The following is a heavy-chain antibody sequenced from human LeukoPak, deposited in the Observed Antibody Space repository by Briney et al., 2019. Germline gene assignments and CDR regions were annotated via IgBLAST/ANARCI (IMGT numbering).Heavy chain of an antibody. J-gene: IGHJ4*02. CDR1: GFTFNTYS. CDR3: AQDSSSSHY. V-gene: IGHV3-21*01. D-gene: IGHD6-6*01. Sequence: PGGSLRLSCEASGFTFNTYSMNWARQAPGKGLEWVSSIDSSGGYMFYTDSVKGRFTISRDNAKNSLYLQMNSLRAEDTAVYYCAQDSSSSHYWGQGTLVTVSS. CDR2: IDSSGGYM.